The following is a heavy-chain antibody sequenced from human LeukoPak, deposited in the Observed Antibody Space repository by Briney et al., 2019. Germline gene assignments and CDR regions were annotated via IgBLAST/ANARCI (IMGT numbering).Heavy chain of an antibody. CDR3: ATGGDNYGDYDGYYFDY. D-gene: IGHD4-17*01. V-gene: IGHV1-69-2*01. CDR2: VNPEDGET. Sequence: ASVKVSCKVSGYTFTDYYMHWVQQAPGKGLEWMGLVNPEDGETIYAEKFQGRVTITADTSTDTAYMELSSLRSEDTAVYYCATGGDNYGDYDGYYFDYWGQGTLVTVSS. J-gene: IGHJ4*02. CDR1: GYTFTDYY.